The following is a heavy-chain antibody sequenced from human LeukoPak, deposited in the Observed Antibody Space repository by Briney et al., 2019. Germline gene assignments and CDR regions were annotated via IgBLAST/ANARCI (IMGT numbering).Heavy chain of an antibody. CDR1: GFTFDIYA. J-gene: IGHJ4*02. V-gene: IGHV3-30*04. CDR3: ARDQVELCSSGSCYVIDN. CDR2: MSYDGSNK. D-gene: IGHD2-15*01. Sequence: GGSLRLSCAASGFTFDIYAMHWVRQAPGKGLEWVAVMSYDGSNKYYADSVKGRFTISRDNSRNTLHRQMSSLRVADTAVYYCARDQVELCSSGSCYVIDNWGPETFVAVSS.